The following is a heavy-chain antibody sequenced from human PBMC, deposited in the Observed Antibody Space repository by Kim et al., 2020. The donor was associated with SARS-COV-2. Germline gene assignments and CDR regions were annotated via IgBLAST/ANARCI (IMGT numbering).Heavy chain of an antibody. D-gene: IGHD6-19*01. CDR3: ARVAVAPHEVDY. Sequence: NYHPSRQSRVTISVATSKSPFSLTLSSVTAADTAVYYCARVAVAPHEVDYWGQGTLVTVSS. J-gene: IGHJ4*02. V-gene: IGHV4-34*01.